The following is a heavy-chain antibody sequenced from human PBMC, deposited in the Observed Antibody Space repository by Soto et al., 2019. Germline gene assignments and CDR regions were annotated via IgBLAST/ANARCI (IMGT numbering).Heavy chain of an antibody. CDR1: GGSISSSNW. CDR2: IYHSGST. CDR3: ARVVGGYYYGMDV. V-gene: IGHV4-4*02. D-gene: IGHD2-2*01. J-gene: IGHJ6*02. Sequence: QVQLQESGPGLVKPSGTLSLTCAVSGGSISSSNWWSWVRQPPGKGLEWIGEIYHSGSTNYNPSLQSRVTIAVDKSKNQFSLKLSSVTAADTAVYYCARVVGGYYYGMDVWGQGTTVTVSS.